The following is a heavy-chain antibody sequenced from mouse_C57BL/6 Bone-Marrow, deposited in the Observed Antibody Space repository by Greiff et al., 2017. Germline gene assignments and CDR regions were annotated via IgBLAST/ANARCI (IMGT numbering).Heavy chain of an antibody. CDR2: IWWDDDK. D-gene: IGHD2-1*01. J-gene: IGHJ4*01. CDR3: ARMEGNYGVDAMYY. V-gene: IGHV8-8*01. CDR1: GFSLSTFGMG. Sequence: QVTLKVSGPGILQPSQTLSLTCSFSGFSLSTFGMGVGWIRQPSGKGLEWLAHIWWDDDKYYNPALKSRLPISKDTSKNQVILKVANVDTADTATYYFARMEGNYGVDAMYYWGQGTSVTVSS.